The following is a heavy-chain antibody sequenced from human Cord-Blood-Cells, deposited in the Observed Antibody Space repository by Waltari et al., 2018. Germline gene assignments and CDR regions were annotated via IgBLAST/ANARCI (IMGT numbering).Heavy chain of an antibody. CDR3: ARRGRRANCSGGSCYLGY. Sequence: EVQLVESGGGLVQPGGSLRLSCAASGFTFSSSWKHWVRQPPGKGLVWVSRINSDGNSTSDADSVKGRLTIARDNAKNTLYLQMNSLRAEDTAVYYCARRGRRANCSGGSCYLGYWGQGTLVTVSS. CDR2: INSDGNST. V-gene: IGHV3-74*01. D-gene: IGHD2-15*01. J-gene: IGHJ4*02. CDR1: GFTFSSSW.